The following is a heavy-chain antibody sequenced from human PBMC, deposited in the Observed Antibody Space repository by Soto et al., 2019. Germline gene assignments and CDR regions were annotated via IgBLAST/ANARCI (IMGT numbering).Heavy chain of an antibody. Sequence: QVQLVESGGGVVQPGRSLRLSCAASGFTFSGYAMHWVRQAPGQGLEWVALISYNGGEKYYADSVKGRFTISRDNSKNTLHLQMNSLRPEDTAVYYCARVSGLRFDHWGQGTLVTVSS. CDR1: GFTFSGYA. CDR2: ISYNGGEK. D-gene: IGHD5-12*01. V-gene: IGHV3-30-3*01. J-gene: IGHJ4*02. CDR3: ARVSGLRFDH.